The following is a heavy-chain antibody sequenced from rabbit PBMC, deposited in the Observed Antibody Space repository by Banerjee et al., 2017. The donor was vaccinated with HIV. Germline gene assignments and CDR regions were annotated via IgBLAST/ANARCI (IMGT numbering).Heavy chain of an antibody. D-gene: IGHD4-1*01. V-gene: IGHV1S45*01. CDR3: ARGVSTSGRGYGL. Sequence: QEQLVESGGGLVKPEGSLTLTCTASGFSFSNKYVMCWVRQAPGKGLEWIACIGTDSGITWYASWVNGRFTISRTSSTTVALQMTSLTAADTATYFCARGVSTSGRGYGLWGQGTLVTVS. CDR2: IGTDSGIT. J-gene: IGHJ4*01. CDR1: GFSFSNKYV.